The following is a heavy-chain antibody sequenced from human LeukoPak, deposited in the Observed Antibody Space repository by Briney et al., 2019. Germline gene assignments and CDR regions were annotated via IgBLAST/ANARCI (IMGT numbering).Heavy chain of an antibody. CDR3: ARARYCSSTSCYNPKNWFDS. J-gene: IGHJ5*01. Sequence: SVKVSCKASGGTFSSYAISWVRQAPGQGLEWMGGIIPIFGRANYAQKFQGRVTITTDESTSTAYMELSSLRSEDTAVYYCARARYCSSTSCYNPKNWFDSWGQGTLVTVSS. V-gene: IGHV1-69*05. CDR2: IIPIFGRA. CDR1: GGTFSSYA. D-gene: IGHD2-2*02.